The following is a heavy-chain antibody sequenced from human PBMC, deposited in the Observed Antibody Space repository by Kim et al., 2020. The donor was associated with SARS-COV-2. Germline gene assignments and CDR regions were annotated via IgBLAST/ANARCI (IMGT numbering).Heavy chain of an antibody. CDR1: GFTFSSYA. D-gene: IGHD1-26*01. Sequence: GGSLRLSCAASGFTFSSYAMNWVRQPPGKGLEWVSGITDSGVKTYYPDSVKGRFTISRDNSKNTLYLQMNSLRAEDTAVCYCVKPLVGNLRGWFDSWGQGTLVTVSS. J-gene: IGHJ5*01. CDR2: ITDSGVKT. V-gene: IGHV3-23*01. CDR3: VKPLVGNLRGWFDS.